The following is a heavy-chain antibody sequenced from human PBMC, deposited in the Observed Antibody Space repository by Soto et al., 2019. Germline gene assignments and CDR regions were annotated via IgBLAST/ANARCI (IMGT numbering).Heavy chain of an antibody. J-gene: IGHJ4*02. V-gene: IGHV3-11*01. CDR2: ISSTGRTI. CDR1: GFTFSNYY. Sequence: GGSLRLSCGASGFTFSNYYMSWIRQAPGKGLEWVSYISSTGRTIYYADSVKGRFTVSRDNAQNSLSLKLNSLRVEDTAVYYCARSNSSGWEFDYWGQGTQVTVSS. D-gene: IGHD6-19*01. CDR3: ARSNSSGWEFDY.